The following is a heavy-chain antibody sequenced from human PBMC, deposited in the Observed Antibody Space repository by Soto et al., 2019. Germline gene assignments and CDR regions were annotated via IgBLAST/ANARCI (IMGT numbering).Heavy chain of an antibody. CDR3: ARQNSAGAEAYYYYGLDV. Sequence: GESLKISCKASGYIFSNYWIGWVRQKPGKGLEWLGTIYAYDSDSRLSPSFQGQVTLSADRSTNTAYLQWSSLKDSDTAVYYCARQNSAGAEAYYYYGLDVWGQGTTVTVSS. J-gene: IGHJ6*02. D-gene: IGHD1-26*01. CDR1: GYIFSNYW. V-gene: IGHV5-51*01. CDR2: IYAYDSDS.